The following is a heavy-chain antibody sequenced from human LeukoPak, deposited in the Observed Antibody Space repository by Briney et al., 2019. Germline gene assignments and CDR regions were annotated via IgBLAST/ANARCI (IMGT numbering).Heavy chain of an antibody. CDR3: ARDPGSGITMVRGVIPGWAFDI. J-gene: IGHJ3*02. D-gene: IGHD3-10*01. Sequence: GGSLRLSCAASGFTFSSYGMHWVRQAPGKGLEWVAVISYDGSNKYYADSVKGRFTISRDNSKNTLYLQMNSLRAEDTAVYYCARDPGSGITMVRGVIPGWAFDIWGQGTMVTVSS. CDR2: ISYDGSNK. V-gene: IGHV3-30*19. CDR1: GFTFSSYG.